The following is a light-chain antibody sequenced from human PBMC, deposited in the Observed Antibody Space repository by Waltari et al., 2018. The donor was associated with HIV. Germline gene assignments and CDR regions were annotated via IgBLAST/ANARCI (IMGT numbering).Light chain of an antibody. CDR2: EVS. CDR1: SRDVGGYNY. J-gene: IGLJ2*01. CDR3: SSDAGSNNVL. Sequence: QSALTQPPSASGSPGQSVTISCTGTSRDVGGYNYVSWYQQHPGKAPKLLIAEVSKRPSGVPDRFSGSKPGNTASLSVCARQSEDEADYYCSSDAGSNNVLFGGVTKLAVL. V-gene: IGLV2-8*01.